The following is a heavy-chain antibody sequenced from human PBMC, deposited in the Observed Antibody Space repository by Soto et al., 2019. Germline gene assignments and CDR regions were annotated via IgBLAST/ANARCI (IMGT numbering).Heavy chain of an antibody. J-gene: IGHJ4*01. CDR1: GSITGYY. CDR2: IFHGGTT. Sequence: SETLSLTCSFSGSITGYYWSCIRQPPGRRLEWIGYIFHGGTTKYNPSLRSRVTLSLDTSKNQFSLSLTSVTAADTALYYCARERKGFGYIEYWGQGALVTVS. D-gene: IGHD3-16*01. V-gene: IGHV4-59*01. CDR3: ARERKGFGYIEY.